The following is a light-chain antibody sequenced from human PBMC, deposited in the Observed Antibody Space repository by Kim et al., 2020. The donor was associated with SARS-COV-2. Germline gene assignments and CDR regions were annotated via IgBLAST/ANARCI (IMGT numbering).Light chain of an antibody. CDR2: GAS. CDR3: QQYNNWST. J-gene: IGKJ1*01. CDR1: QSVYSS. V-gene: IGKV3D-15*01. Sequence: EIVMTQSPATLSVSPGERATLSCRASQSVYSSLAWYQQKPGHAPRLLIYGASTRATDIPARFSGSGSGTEFTLTISSLQSEDFAVYYWQQYNNWSTFGQGTKVDIK.